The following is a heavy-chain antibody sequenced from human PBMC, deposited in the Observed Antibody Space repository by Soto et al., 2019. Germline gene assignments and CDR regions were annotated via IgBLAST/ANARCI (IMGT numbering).Heavy chain of an antibody. CDR1: GFTVSTNY. V-gene: IGHV3-66*01. J-gene: IGHJ4*02. CDR2: IYTGGST. CDR3: ARGGSGWWNFDY. Sequence: EVQLVESGGGLVQPGGSLRLSCAASGFTVSTNYMNWVRQAPGKGLEWVSLIYTGGSTYYTDSVKGRFTISRDNSKTTRYLQMNSLRAEDTAVYYCARGGSGWWNFDYWGQGTLVTVSS. D-gene: IGHD6-19*01.